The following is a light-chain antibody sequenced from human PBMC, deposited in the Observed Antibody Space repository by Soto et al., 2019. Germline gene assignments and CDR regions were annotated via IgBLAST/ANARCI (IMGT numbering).Light chain of an antibody. Sequence: QSALTQPASVSGSPGQSTTISCTGTSSDVGAYNYISWYQQHPGKAPKLMIYEVSNRPSGVSTRFSGAKSVNTASLTISGLQAEDEGDYYCSTYINSITFVIFGGGTKLTVL. CDR2: EVS. V-gene: IGLV2-14*01. CDR1: SSDVGAYNY. J-gene: IGLJ2*01. CDR3: STYINSITFVI.